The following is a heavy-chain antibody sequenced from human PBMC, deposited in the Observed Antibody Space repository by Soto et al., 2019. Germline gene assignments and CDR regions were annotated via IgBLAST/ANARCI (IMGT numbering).Heavy chain of an antibody. V-gene: IGHV1-3*05. CDR1: GYTFTGYA. D-gene: IGHD6-25*01. CDR3: ARAVAAAADFDY. CDR2: INAGNGNT. J-gene: IGHJ4*02. Sequence: QVQLVQSGAEEKKPGVSVKVTCKASGYTFTGYAMHWVRQAPGQRLEWMGWINAGNGNTKYSQKFQGRVTITRDTSASTAYMELSSLRSEDTAVYYCARAVAAAADFDYWGQGTLVTVSS.